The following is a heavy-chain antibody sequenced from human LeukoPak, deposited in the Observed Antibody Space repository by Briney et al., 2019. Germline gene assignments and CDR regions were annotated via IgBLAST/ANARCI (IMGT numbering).Heavy chain of an antibody. V-gene: IGHV4-30-2*01. CDR2: IYHSGST. J-gene: IGHJ5*02. Sequence: SETLSLTCAVSGGSISSGGYSWSWIRQPPGKGLEWIGYIYHSGSTYYNPSLKSRVTISVDRSKNQFSLKLSSVTAADTAVYYCARQRTGLFDPWGQGTLVSVSA. CDR1: GGSISSGGYS. D-gene: IGHD7-27*01. CDR3: ARQRTGLFDP.